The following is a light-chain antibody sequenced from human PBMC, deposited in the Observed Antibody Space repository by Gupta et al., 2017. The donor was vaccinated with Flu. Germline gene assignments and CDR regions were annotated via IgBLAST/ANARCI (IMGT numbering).Light chain of an antibody. CDR1: QSVGTD. CDR3: QQENKWPGT. Sequence: PATLAAAPGERATLSCRASQSVGTDLAWYQQKPGQAPRLVIYGASTRATGIPARFSGGVSGPEFTLTICNRQSEDVAVYYCQQENKWPGTFGQGTKVEIK. V-gene: IGKV3-15*01. CDR2: GAS. J-gene: IGKJ1*01.